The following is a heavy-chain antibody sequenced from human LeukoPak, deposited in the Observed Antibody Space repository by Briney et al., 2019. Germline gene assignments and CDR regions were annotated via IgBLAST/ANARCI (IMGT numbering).Heavy chain of an antibody. Sequence: PGGSLRLSCAASGFTFSSYAMSWVRQAPRKGLEWGSVIIGSGTTTRYAESVKGRFTISRDNSKNTVFLQMNSLRAEDTAVYYCAVTPGYCTGENYYCPLAYWGQGTLVTVSS. J-gene: IGHJ4*02. V-gene: IGHV3-23*01. CDR3: AVTPGYCTGENYYCPLAY. CDR2: IIGSGTTT. CDR1: GFTFSSYA. D-gene: IGHD2-8*02.